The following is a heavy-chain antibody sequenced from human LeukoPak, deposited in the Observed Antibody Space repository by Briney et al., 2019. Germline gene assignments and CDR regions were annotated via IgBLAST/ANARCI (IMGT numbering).Heavy chain of an antibody. CDR3: AREPRPQYYDFWSGSIPYFDY. D-gene: IGHD3-3*01. CDR1: GFTFSSYS. Sequence: GGSLRLSCAASGFTFSSYSMNWVRQAPGKGLEWVSSISSSSSYIYYADSVKGRFTISRDNAKNSLYLQMNSLRAEDTAVYYCAREPRPQYYDFWSGSIPYFDYWGQGTLVTVSS. J-gene: IGHJ4*02. CDR2: ISSSSSYI. V-gene: IGHV3-21*01.